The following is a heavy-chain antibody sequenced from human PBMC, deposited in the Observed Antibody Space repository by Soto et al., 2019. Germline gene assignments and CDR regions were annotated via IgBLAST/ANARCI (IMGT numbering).Heavy chain of an antibody. V-gene: IGHV3-23*01. J-gene: IGHJ6*02. Sequence: GGSLRLSCAASGFTFSSYAMSWVRQAPGKGLEWVSAISGSGGSTYYADSVKGRFTISRDNSKNTLYLQMNSLRAEDTAVYYCAKSRNPDYGDYIYYYYGMDVWGQGTTVTVSS. CDR3: AKSRNPDYGDYIYYYYGMDV. CDR2: ISGSGGST. D-gene: IGHD4-17*01. CDR1: GFTFSSYA.